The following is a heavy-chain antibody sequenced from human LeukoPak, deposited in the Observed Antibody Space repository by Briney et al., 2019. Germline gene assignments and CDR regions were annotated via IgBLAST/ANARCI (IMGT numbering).Heavy chain of an antibody. D-gene: IGHD6-19*01. CDR3: ARLQQWTRFDP. CDR2: IYPDDSDT. CDR1: GYNFTSYW. V-gene: IGHV5-51*01. Sequence: GESLKISCKASGYNFTSYWIGWVRQMPGKGLEWMGIIYPDDSDTRYTPSFLAQVTISADRSITTAYLQWSSLKASDAAMYYCARLQQWTRFDPWGQGTLVTVSS. J-gene: IGHJ5*02.